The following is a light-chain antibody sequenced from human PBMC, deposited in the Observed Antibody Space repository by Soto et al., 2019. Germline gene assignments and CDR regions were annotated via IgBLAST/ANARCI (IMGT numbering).Light chain of an antibody. CDR2: GAS. V-gene: IGKV3-15*01. CDR3: QQYNNWPRT. CDR1: QSVSSD. Sequence: IVLTPSPATLSVSPGERATRTCRASQSVSSDLAWYHQKPGQAPRLLIYGASTRATGIPARFSGSGSGTEFTLTINSMQSEDFAVYYCQQYNNWPRTFGQGTKVDIK. J-gene: IGKJ1*01.